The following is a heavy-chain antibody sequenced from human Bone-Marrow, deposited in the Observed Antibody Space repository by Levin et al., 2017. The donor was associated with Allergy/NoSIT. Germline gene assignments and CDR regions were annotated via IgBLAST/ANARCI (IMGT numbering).Heavy chain of an antibody. CDR1: GYTFTGYY. CDR2: INPNSGGT. V-gene: IGHV1-2*02. J-gene: IGHJ4*02. D-gene: IGHD3-9*01. CDR3: ARDRVRYFDWLSWGFDY. Sequence: GASVKVSCKASGYTFTGYYMHWVRQAPGQGLEWMGWINPNSGGTNYAQKFQGRVTMTRDTSISTAYMELSRLRSDDTAVYYCARDRVRYFDWLSWGFDYWGQGTLVTVSS.